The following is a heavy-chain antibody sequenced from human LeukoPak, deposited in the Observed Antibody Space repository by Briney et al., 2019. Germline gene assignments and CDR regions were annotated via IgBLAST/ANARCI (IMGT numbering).Heavy chain of an antibody. D-gene: IGHD5-18*01. CDR3: VRGGAPTQPWTNDY. V-gene: IGHV3-48*01. CDR2: ISSGSNII. Sequence: PGGSLRLSCAASGFTFSSCSMNWVRQAPGKGLEWVSYISSGSNIIYYADSVKGRFTISRDNAKNSLFLQMNSLRAEDTAGYYCVRGGAPTQPWTNDYWGQGTLVTVSS. CDR1: GFTFSSCS. J-gene: IGHJ4*02.